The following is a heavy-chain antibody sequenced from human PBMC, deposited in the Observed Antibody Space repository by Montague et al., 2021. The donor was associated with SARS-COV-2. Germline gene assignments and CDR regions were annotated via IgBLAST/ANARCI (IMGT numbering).Heavy chain of an antibody. J-gene: IGHJ4*02. CDR1: GDSVGGDAPR. CDR3: VRDTGSAQAGFDA. V-gene: IGHV6-1*01. Sequence: CAISGDSVGGDAPRCNSIGHTPEVHLEWQGGTRLLSKRKSDYATSVEGRISIDPDTSKNQFFLHLRSVTPEDTGVYYCVRDTGSAQAGFDAWGQGTLVTVSS. D-gene: IGHD4-17*01. CDR2: TRLLSKRKS.